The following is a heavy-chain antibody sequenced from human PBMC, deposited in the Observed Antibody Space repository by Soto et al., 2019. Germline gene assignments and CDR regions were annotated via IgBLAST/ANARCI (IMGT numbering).Heavy chain of an antibody. V-gene: IGHV4-31*03. Sequence: QVQLQESGPGVVKPSQTLSLTCTVSGDSIRGGGHYWNWIRQFPGKGLEWIGYVYHSGSTHYNPSLRGRLTISIDTSKNQFSLRLISVTAADTALYYCARATGLAPTVWGYWGHGTQVTVSS. J-gene: IGHJ4*03. CDR1: GDSIRGGGHY. CDR2: VYHSGST. CDR3: ARATGLAPTVWGY. D-gene: IGHD7-27*01.